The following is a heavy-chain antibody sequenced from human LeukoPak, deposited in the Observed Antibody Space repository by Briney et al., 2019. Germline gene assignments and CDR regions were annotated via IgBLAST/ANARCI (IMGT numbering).Heavy chain of an antibody. J-gene: IGHJ4*02. Sequence: PSETLSLTCTVSGGSISSSSYYWGWIRQPPGKGLEWIGGIYYSGSTYYNPSLKSRVTISVDTSKNQFSLKLSSVTAADTAVYYCARTIGYCSSTSCYTYFDYWGQGTLVTVSS. CDR2: IYYSGST. CDR3: ARTIGYCSSTSCYTYFDY. CDR1: GGSISSSSYY. D-gene: IGHD2-2*02. V-gene: IGHV4-39*01.